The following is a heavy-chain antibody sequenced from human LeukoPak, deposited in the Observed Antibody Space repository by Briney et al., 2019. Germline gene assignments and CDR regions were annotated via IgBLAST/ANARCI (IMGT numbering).Heavy chain of an antibody. J-gene: IGHJ6*03. CDR3: ARYRGLWFGESNRYYYHYIDV. Sequence: PSETLLLTCTVSGGSISTYYWSWMRQPPGKRLEWIGHIYYDGITNYNPSLKSRVTISVDAAKNQFSLKLSSVTAADTAVYYCARYRGLWFGESNRYYYHYIDVWGKRTSVTVSS. V-gene: IGHV4-59*01. CDR2: IYYDGIT. CDR1: GGSISTYY. D-gene: IGHD3-10*01.